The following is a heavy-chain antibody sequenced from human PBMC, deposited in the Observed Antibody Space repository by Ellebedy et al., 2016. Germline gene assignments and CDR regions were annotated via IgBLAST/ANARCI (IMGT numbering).Heavy chain of an antibody. CDR2: ISRGSSTI. CDR3: ARGVDKSGRYSLFDY. Sequence: GGSLRLSXAASAFTFSSYTMNWVRQAPGKGLEWVSYISRGSSTIYYADSVKGRFTISRDNAKNSLYLQMNSLRDEDTAVYYCARGVDKSGRYSLFDYWGQGILVTVSS. D-gene: IGHD1-26*01. J-gene: IGHJ4*02. CDR1: AFTFSSYT. V-gene: IGHV3-48*02.